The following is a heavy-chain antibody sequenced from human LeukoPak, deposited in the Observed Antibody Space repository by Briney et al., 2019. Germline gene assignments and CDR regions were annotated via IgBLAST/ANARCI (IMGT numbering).Heavy chain of an antibody. CDR1: GFTFSDYY. CDR2: ISSSSSYT. D-gene: IGHD3-10*01. V-gene: IGHV3-11*06. J-gene: IGHJ5*02. Sequence: GGSLRLSCAASGFTFSDYYMSWIRQAPGKGLEWVSYISSSSSYTNYADSVRGRFTISRDNAKNSLYLQMNSLGAEDTAVYYCARTYGSGEGWFDPWGQGTPVTVSS. CDR3: ARTYGSGEGWFDP.